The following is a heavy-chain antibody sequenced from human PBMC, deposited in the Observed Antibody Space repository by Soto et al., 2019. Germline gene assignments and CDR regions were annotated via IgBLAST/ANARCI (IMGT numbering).Heavy chain of an antibody. Sequence: QVQLVESGGGVVQPGRSLRLSCAASGFTFSSYAMHWVRQAPGKGLEWVAVISYDGSNKYYADSVKGRFTISRDKSKNTLYLQMNSLRAEYTAVYYFARGEGAPDDYVCGSYRYTDSPFDYWGQGTLVTVSS. CDR2: ISYDGSNK. D-gene: IGHD3-16*02. CDR3: ARGEGAPDDYVCGSYRYTDSPFDY. V-gene: IGHV3-30-3*01. J-gene: IGHJ4*02. CDR1: GFTFSSYA.